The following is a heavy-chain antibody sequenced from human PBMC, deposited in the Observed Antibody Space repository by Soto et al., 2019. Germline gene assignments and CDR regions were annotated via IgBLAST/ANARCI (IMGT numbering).Heavy chain of an antibody. CDR2: INHSGST. Sequence: SETLSLTCAVYGGSFSVYYWSWIRQPPGKGLEWIGEINHSGSTNYNPSLKSRVTISVDTSKNQFSLKLSSVTAADTAVYYCARGRVAVAGNDYWGQGTLVTVSS. CDR3: ARGRVAVAGNDY. CDR1: GGSFSVYY. J-gene: IGHJ4*02. D-gene: IGHD6-19*01. V-gene: IGHV4-34*01.